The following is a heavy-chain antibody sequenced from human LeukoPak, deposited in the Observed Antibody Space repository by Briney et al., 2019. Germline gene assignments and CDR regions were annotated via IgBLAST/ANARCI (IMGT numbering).Heavy chain of an antibody. CDR3: ARLGSGSFLFDY. J-gene: IGHJ4*02. CDR1: GGSISSYY. Sequence: PSETLSLTCTVSGGSISSYYWSWIRQPPGKGLEWIGYIYYSGSTNYNPSLKSRVTISVDTSKNQFSLKLSSVTAADTAVYYCARLGSGSFLFDYWGQGTLVTVSS. V-gene: IGHV4-59*08. D-gene: IGHD3-22*01. CDR2: IYYSGST.